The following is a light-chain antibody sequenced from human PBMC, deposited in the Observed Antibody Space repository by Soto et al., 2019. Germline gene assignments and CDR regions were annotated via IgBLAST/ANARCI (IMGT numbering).Light chain of an antibody. J-gene: IGLJ1*01. CDR1: SSVVGGYND. Sequence: QSALTQPASVSGSPGQSITISCTGTSSVVGGYNDVSWYQQHPGKAPKLMIYDVSNRPSGVSNRFSGSKSGNTASLTISGLQAEDEADYYCSSYTSSSTPFVFGTGTKLTVL. V-gene: IGLV2-14*01. CDR2: DVS. CDR3: SSYTSSSTPFV.